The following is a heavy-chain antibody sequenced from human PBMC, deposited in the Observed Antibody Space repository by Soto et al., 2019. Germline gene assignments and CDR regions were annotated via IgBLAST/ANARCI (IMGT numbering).Heavy chain of an antibody. CDR3: TTVGGEHCSGGSCYYYYYYYMDV. CDR1: GFTFSNAW. D-gene: IGHD2-15*01. CDR2: IKSKTDGGTT. Sequence: PGGSLRLSCAASGFTFSNAWMSWVRQAPGKGLEWVGRIKSKTDGGTTDYAAPVKGRFTISRDDSKNTLYLQMNSLKTEDTAVYYCTTVGGEHCSGGSCYYYYYYYMDVWGKGTTVTVSS. V-gene: IGHV3-15*01. J-gene: IGHJ6*03.